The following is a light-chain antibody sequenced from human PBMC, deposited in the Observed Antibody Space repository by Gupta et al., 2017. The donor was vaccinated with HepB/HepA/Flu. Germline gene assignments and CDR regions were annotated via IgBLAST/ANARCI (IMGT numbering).Light chain of an antibody. CDR1: QSLLHSNGYNY. J-gene: IGKJ1*01. V-gene: IGKV2-28*01. CDR3: KQSLQTPLT. Sequence: DIVMTQSPLSLPVTPGEPASISCRSSQSLLHSNGYNYLDWYLQKPGQSPQLLIYLGSTRASGVPDRFSGSGSGTDFTLKISRVEAEDVGVYYCKQSLQTPLTFGKGTKVEIK. CDR2: LGS.